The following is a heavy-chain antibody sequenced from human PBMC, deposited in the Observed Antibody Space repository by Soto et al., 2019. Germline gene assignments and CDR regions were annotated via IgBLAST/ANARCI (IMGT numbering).Heavy chain of an antibody. CDR3: AKDRSSGWYRPDAFDY. CDR2: ISGSGGST. V-gene: IGHV3-23*01. D-gene: IGHD6-19*01. J-gene: IGHJ4*02. CDR1: GFTFGSHA. Sequence: WGSLRLSCAASGFTFGSHAMSWVRQAPGKGLEWVSAISGSGGSTNYADSVKGRFTVSRDNSKNTVYLQMSSLRVDDTAVYYCAKDRSSGWYRPDAFDYWGQGILVTVSS.